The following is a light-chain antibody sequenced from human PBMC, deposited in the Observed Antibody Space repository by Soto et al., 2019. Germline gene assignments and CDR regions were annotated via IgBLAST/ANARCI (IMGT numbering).Light chain of an antibody. CDR3: AAWDDSLSGVV. CDR2: KNN. CDR1: SSNIGGNY. V-gene: IGLV1-47*01. Sequence: QSVLTQPPSASGTPGQRVTISCSGSSSNIGGNYVSWYQQLPGTAPKLLIYKNNQRPSGVPDRFSGSKSGTSASLAISGLRSEDEADYYCAAWDDSLSGVVFGGGTKRPS. J-gene: IGLJ2*01.